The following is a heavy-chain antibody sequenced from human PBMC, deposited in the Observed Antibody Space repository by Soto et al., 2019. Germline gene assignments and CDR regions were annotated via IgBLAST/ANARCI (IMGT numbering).Heavy chain of an antibody. CDR1: GFTFSSYA. Sequence: GGSLRLSCAASGFTFSSYAMSWVRQAPGKGLEWVSGISGSGGSTYYADSVKGRFTISRVNSKSTLYLQMNSLRAEDTAVYYCAKESTVTTNDAFDSWGQGTLVTVSS. J-gene: IGHJ4*02. CDR3: AKESTVTTNDAFDS. D-gene: IGHD4-17*01. V-gene: IGHV3-23*01. CDR2: ISGSGGST.